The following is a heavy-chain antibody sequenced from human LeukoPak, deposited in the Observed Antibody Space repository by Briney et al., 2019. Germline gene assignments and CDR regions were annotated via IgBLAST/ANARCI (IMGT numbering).Heavy chain of an antibody. CDR3: AHRRAYCSGGSCFYYFDY. V-gene: IGHV2-5*02. D-gene: IGHD2-15*01. CDR1: GFSLSTSGVG. Sequence: SGPTLVNPTQTLTLTCTFSGFSLSTSGVGVGWIRRPPGKALEWLALIYWDGDKRYSPSLKSRLTITKDTSKNQVVLTMTNMDPVDTATYYCAHRRAYCSGGSCFYYFDYWGQGTLVTVSS. J-gene: IGHJ4*02. CDR2: IYWDGDK.